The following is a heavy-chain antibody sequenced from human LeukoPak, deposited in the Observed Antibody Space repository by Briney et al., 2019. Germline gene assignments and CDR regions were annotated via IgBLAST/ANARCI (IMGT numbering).Heavy chain of an antibody. CDR3: ARDPDMVY. CDR1: GFTFSSYA. V-gene: IGHV3-23*01. J-gene: IGHJ4*02. D-gene: IGHD3-10*01. CDR2: ISGSGGST. Sequence: GGSLRLSCAASGFTFSSYAMSWVRQAPGKGLEWVSAISGSGGSTYYGDSVKGRFTISRDNAKNSLYLQMNSLRGEDTAVYYCARDPDMVYWGQGTLVTVSS.